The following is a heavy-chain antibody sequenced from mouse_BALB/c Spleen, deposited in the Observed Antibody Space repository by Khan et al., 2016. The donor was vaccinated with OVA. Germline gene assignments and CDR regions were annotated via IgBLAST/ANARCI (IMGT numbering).Heavy chain of an antibody. V-gene: IGHV2-9*02. CDR1: GFSLTSYG. CDR3: ARLEDI. D-gene: IGHD1-3*01. J-gene: IGHJ2*01. Sequence: VQLVESGPGLVAPSQSLSITCTASGFSLTSYGVHWVRQPPGKGLEWLGVIWAGGSTNYNSALMSRLSTSKENSKSQVFLKMNSRQTDDTAMYYYARLEDIWGQGTTLTVSS. CDR2: IWAGGST.